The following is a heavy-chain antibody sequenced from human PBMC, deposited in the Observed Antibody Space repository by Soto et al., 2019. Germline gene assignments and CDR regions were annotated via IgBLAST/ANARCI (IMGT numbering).Heavy chain of an antibody. V-gene: IGHV4-61*03. J-gene: IGHJ3*01. CDR3: ARDLVAIGGRVYAFDL. CDR1: GDSVSSGSHH. D-gene: IGHD2-21*01. CDR2: IYFTGRT. Sequence: QVQLQASGPGLVRPSETLSLTCTVAGDSVSSGSHHWNWIRQAPGKGLEWIGSIYFTGRTNHNPPRKRRVTMSVDTAKKHLALNLTSVTAADTAVYYCARDLVAIGGRVYAFDLWGQGTMVTVSS.